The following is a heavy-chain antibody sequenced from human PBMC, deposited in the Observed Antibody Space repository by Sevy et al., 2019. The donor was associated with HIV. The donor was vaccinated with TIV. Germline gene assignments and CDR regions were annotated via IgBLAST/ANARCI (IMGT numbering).Heavy chain of an antibody. CDR3: AKEGPGYMYDSGGAFDI. D-gene: IGHD3-22*01. CDR1: GFTFNTYA. CDR2: ITGSGGST. J-gene: IGHJ3*02. V-gene: IGHV3-23*01. Sequence: GGSLRLSCAASGFTFNTYAMSWVRQAPGKGLNWVSGITGSGGSTYYADSVKGRFTISRDNSKNTLYLQMNSLRAEDTAVYYCAKEGPGYMYDSGGAFDIWGQGTMVTVSS.